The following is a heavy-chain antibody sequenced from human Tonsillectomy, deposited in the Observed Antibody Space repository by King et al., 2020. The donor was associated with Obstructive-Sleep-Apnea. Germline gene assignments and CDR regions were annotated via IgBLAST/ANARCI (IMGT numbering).Heavy chain of an antibody. CDR3: ARDIAAAGTPLNWFDP. D-gene: IGHD6-13*01. CDR2: ISSSSSYI. J-gene: IGHJ5*02. Sequence: VQLVESGGGLVKPGGSLRLSCAASGFTFSSYSMNWVRQAPGKGLEWVSSISSSSSYIYYADSVKGRFTISRDNAKNSLYLQMNSLRAEDTAVYYCARDIAAAGTPLNWFDPLGQGTLVTVSS. V-gene: IGHV3-21*01. CDR1: GFTFSSYS.